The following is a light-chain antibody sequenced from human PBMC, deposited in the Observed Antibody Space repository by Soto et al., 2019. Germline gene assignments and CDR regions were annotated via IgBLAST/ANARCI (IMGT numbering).Light chain of an antibody. Sequence: QSALTQPPSASGSPGQSVTLSCTGTSSDVGGYNYVSWYQQHPGKAPKPMIYEVNKRPSGVPDRFSGSKSGNTASLTVSGLQAEDEADYYCNSYAGSNNVLFGGGTKLTVL. V-gene: IGLV2-8*01. CDR1: SSDVGGYNY. CDR3: NSYAGSNNVL. CDR2: EVN. J-gene: IGLJ2*01.